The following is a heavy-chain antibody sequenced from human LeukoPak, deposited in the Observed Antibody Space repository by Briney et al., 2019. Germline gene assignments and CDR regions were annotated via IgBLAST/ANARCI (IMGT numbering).Heavy chain of an antibody. D-gene: IGHD1-26*01. Sequence: PGGSLRLSCAASGFTFSSYGMHWVRQAPGKGLEWVAAIWFDGSNKYYADSVKGRFTISRDNSKNTLYLQMNSLRAEDTAVYYCARGQRGSYVNDYWGQGTLVTVSS. V-gene: IGHV3-33*01. CDR3: ARGQRGSYVNDY. CDR1: GFTFSSYG. CDR2: IWFDGSNK. J-gene: IGHJ4*02.